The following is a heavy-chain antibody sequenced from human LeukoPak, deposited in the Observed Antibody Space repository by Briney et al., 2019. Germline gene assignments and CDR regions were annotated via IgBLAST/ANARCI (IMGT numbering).Heavy chain of an antibody. V-gene: IGHV3-23*01. J-gene: IGHJ6*03. CDR2: ISGSGDNT. Sequence: GGSLRLSCAASGFTFSLYAMSWVRQTPGKGLEWISTISGSGDNTYYAESVKGRFTISRDNSRNTLYLRMKSLRAEDTAVYYCARFGYSHGYGWGGGYYYYYMDVWGKGTAVAVSS. CDR1: GFTFSLYA. CDR3: ARFGYSHGYGWGGGYYYYYMDV. D-gene: IGHD5-18*01.